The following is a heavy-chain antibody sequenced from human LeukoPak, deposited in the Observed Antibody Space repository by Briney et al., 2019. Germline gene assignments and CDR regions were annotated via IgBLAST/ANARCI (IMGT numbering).Heavy chain of an antibody. D-gene: IGHD3-22*01. Sequence: QPGGSLRLSCAASGFTFSGYAMSWVRQAPGKGLEWVSAISGSGGSTYYADSVKGRFTISRDNSKNTLYLQMNSLRAEDTAVYYCAKPITMIVVVAEFDYWGQGTLVTVSS. CDR1: GFTFSGYA. CDR2: ISGSGGST. V-gene: IGHV3-23*01. CDR3: AKPITMIVVVAEFDY. J-gene: IGHJ4*02.